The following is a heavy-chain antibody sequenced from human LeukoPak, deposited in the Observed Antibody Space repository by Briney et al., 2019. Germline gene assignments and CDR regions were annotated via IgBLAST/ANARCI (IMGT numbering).Heavy chain of an antibody. CDR3: ARENRRSTIFGVVIKGHFDY. CDR1: GGSIGSYY. Sequence: KPSETLSLTCTVSGGSIGSYYWSWIRQPAGKGLEWIGRIYTSGSTNYNPSLKSRVTMSVDTSKNQFSLKLSSVTAADTAVYYCARENRRSTIFGVVIKGHFDYWGQGTLVTVSS. CDR2: IYTSGST. D-gene: IGHD3-3*01. V-gene: IGHV4-4*07. J-gene: IGHJ4*02.